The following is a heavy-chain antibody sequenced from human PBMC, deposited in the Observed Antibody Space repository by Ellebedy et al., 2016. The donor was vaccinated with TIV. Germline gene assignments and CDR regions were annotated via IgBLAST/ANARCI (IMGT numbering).Heavy chain of an antibody. D-gene: IGHD6-19*01. CDR2: NNSKNGDT. CDR3: GRSGYGSGWSFDD. CDR1: GYTFIGYY. Sequence: AASVTVSCKDSGYTFIGYYMHWVRQAPGQGLEWMGWNNSKNGDTSYAQKFQGRVTMTRDPSISTAYMELSRLGSDDTAVYYCGRSGYGSGWSFDDWGQGALVTGSS. V-gene: IGHV1-2*02. J-gene: IGHJ4*02.